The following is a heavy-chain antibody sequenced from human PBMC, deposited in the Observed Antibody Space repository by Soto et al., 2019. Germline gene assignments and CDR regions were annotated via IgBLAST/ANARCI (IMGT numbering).Heavy chain of an antibody. D-gene: IGHD3-3*01. CDR2: INPSGGTT. J-gene: IGHJ4*02. Sequence: QVQLVQSGAEVKKPGASVKVSCKASGYIFTSCYMHWVRQAPGQGLEWMGMINPSGGTTSYAQKFQGRDTMSRDTSTSTVDMDLSSLTSEDTAVYYCARVRTMFGVVISAFDFWGQGTLVTVSS. V-gene: IGHV1-46*01. CDR1: GYIFTSCY. CDR3: ARVRTMFGVVISAFDF.